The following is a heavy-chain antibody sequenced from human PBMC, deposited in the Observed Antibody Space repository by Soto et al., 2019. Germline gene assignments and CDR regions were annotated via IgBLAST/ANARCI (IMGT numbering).Heavy chain of an antibody. Sequence: SETLSLTCTFSGNSISSARNYWNWFRQHPGKGLEWIGYIYNSGNTYYNPSLKSRVTILIDRSENQFSLKLTSVTAADTAVYYCAKGACSSTACYEFDSWGQGTLVTVS. J-gene: IGHJ5*01. CDR3: AKGACSSTACYEFDS. CDR1: GNSISSARNY. V-gene: IGHV4-31*03. CDR2: IYNSGNT. D-gene: IGHD2-2*01.